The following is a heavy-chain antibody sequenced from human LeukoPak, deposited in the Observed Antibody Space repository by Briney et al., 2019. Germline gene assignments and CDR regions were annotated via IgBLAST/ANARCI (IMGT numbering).Heavy chain of an antibody. Sequence: GGSLRLSCAASGFTFSSYAMSWVRQAPGKGLEWVSAISGSGGSTCYADSVKGRFTISRDNSKNTLYLQMNSLRAEDTAVYYCAKAGYSSSVPDYWGQGTLVTVSS. CDR3: AKAGYSSSVPDY. V-gene: IGHV3-23*01. D-gene: IGHD6-19*01. CDR1: GFTFSSYA. J-gene: IGHJ4*02. CDR2: ISGSGGST.